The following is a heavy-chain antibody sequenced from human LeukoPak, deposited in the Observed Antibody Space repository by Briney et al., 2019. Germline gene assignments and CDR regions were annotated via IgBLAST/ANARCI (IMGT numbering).Heavy chain of an antibody. CDR1: GGSISSGDYY. CDR3: ARDDYYGSGSSGIYYYYGMDA. V-gene: IGHV4-30-4*01. CDR2: IYNSGST. J-gene: IGHJ6*04. Sequence: SQTLSLTCTVSGGSISSGDYYWSWIRQPPGKGREWIGYIYNSGSTYYTPALKSRVTISVATSKNQFSLKLSSVTAADTAVYYCARDDYYGSGSSGIYYYYGMDAWGKGTTVTVSS. D-gene: IGHD3-10*01.